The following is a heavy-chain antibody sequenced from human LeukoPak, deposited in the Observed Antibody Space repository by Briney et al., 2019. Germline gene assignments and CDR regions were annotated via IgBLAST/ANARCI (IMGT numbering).Heavy chain of an antibody. V-gene: IGHV1-2*02. CDR1: GYTFTGYY. Sequence: ASVKVSCKASGYTFTGYYMHWVRQAPGQGLEWVGWINPDSGGTNYAQKFQGRVTMTRDTSISTAYMELSRLRSDDTAVYYCARDPTYDILTGYLGYFDYWGQGTLVTVSS. CDR2: INPDSGGT. J-gene: IGHJ4*02. D-gene: IGHD3-9*01. CDR3: ARDPTYDILTGYLGYFDY.